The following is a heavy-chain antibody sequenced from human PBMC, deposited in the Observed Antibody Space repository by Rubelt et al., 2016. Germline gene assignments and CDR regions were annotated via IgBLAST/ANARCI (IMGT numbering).Heavy chain of an antibody. Sequence: GGSLRLSCAASGFSFSSSWMTWVRQAPGKGLEWVANIKQDGTEKYYVDSVKGRFTISRDNAKNSLYLQMNSLRDDDTAVYYCARGTLSIAARPGLVSYGMDVWGQGTTVTVSS. CDR3: ARGTLSIAARPGLVSYGMDV. CDR2: IKQDGTEK. CDR1: GFSFSSSW. D-gene: IGHD6-6*01. V-gene: IGHV3-7*02. J-gene: IGHJ6*02.